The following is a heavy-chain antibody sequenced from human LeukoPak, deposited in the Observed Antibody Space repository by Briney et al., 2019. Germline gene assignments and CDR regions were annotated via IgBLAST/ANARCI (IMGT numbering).Heavy chain of an antibody. Sequence: TSETLSLTCTVSGGSISSYYWSWIRQPPGKGLEWIGYIYYSGSTNYNPSLKSRVTISVDTSKNQFSLKLSSVTAADTAVYYCARTLGEQQLSWFDPWGQGTLVTVSS. D-gene: IGHD6-13*01. J-gene: IGHJ5*02. V-gene: IGHV4-59*01. CDR1: GGSISSYY. CDR2: IYYSGST. CDR3: ARTLGEQQLSWFDP.